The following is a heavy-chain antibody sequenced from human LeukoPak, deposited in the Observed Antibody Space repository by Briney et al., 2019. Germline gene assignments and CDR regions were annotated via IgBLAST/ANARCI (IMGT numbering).Heavy chain of an antibody. Sequence: SETLSLTCTVSGXSIRSNYWSWFRQPPGQGLEWIGYIYYSGSIKYNPSLNGRATISADTAKNHLSLNLTSVTAADTAVYYCARDLGGVTAPGGTFGPWGQGTLVTVSS. CDR3: ARDLGGVTAPGGTFGP. CDR1: GXSIRSNY. D-gene: IGHD1-1*01. J-gene: IGHJ5*02. V-gene: IGHV4-59*01. CDR2: IYYSGSI.